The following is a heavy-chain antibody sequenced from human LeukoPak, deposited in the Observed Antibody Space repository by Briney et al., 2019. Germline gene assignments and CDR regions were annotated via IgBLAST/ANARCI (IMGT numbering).Heavy chain of an antibody. J-gene: IGHJ5*02. D-gene: IGHD2-8*02. CDR3: AKGYGQRLVNNWFDP. CDR1: GFTFSTYG. V-gene: IGHV3-30*18. CDR2: ISYDGNIQ. Sequence: GGSLRLSCAASGFTFSTYGMHWVRQAPGKGLEWVAVISYDGNIQYYADSVKGRFTISRDNSKNTLYLQMSSLRAEDTAVYYCAKGYGQRLVNNWFDPWGQGTLVTVSS.